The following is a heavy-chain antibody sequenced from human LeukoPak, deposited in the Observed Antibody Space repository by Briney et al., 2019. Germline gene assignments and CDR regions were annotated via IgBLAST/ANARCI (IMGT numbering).Heavy chain of an antibody. CDR2: ISPYNGDT. CDR3: ARDFYDSSGFDC. V-gene: IGHV1-18*01. D-gene: IGHD3-22*01. Sequence: ASVNVSCKASGYTFTKYGITWVRQAPGQGLEWMGWISPYNGDTNYAQKFQGRVTMTTDTSTSTAYMELRSLRSDDTAVYYCARDFYDSSGFDCWGQGTLVTVSS. CDR1: GYTFTKYG. J-gene: IGHJ4*02.